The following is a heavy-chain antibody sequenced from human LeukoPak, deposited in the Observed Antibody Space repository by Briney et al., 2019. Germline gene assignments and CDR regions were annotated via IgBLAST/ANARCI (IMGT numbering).Heavy chain of an antibody. CDR1: GGTFSSYT. J-gene: IGHJ3*02. V-gene: IGHV1-69*04. Sequence: ASVKVSCKASGGTFSSYTISWVRQAPGQGHEWMGRVIPILGIANYAQKFQGRVTITADKSTSTAYMELSSLRSEDTAVYYCARDLERRRVYCGGDCYLHAFDIWGQGTMVTVSS. D-gene: IGHD2-21*01. CDR3: ARDLERRRVYCGGDCYLHAFDI. CDR2: VIPILGIA.